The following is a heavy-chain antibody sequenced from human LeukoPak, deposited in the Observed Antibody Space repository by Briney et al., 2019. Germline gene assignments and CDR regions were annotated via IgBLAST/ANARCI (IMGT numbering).Heavy chain of an antibody. Sequence: GASVKVSCKASGGTFSSHIISWVRQAPGQGLEWMGGIIPIFGTAKYAQMFQGRVTIIADESTSTGYMELRSLRSEDTAVYYCARGYDDRSGYRFDPWGQGTLVTVSS. D-gene: IGHD3-22*01. J-gene: IGHJ5*02. V-gene: IGHV1-69*13. CDR1: GGTFSSHI. CDR3: ARGYDDRSGYRFDP. CDR2: IIPIFGTA.